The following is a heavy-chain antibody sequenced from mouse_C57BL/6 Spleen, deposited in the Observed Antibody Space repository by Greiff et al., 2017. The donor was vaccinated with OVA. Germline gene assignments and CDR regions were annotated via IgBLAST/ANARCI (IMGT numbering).Heavy chain of an antibody. CDR2: ISSGSSNI. CDR1: GFTFSDYG. V-gene: IGHV5-17*01. D-gene: IGHD2-1*01. J-gene: IGHJ2*01. Sequence: EVQLVESGGGLVKPGGSLKLSCAASGFTFSDYGMHWVRHAPEKGLEWVAYISSGSSNIYYADTVKGRVTISRDNAKNTLFLQMTSLRSEDTAMYYCARDLLSDYWGQGTTLTVSS. CDR3: ARDLLSDY.